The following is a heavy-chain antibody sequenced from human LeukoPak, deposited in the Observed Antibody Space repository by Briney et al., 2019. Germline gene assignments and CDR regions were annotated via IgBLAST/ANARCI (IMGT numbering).Heavy chain of an antibody. D-gene: IGHD2-2*01. Sequence: GGSLRLSCAASGFTFSSYGMHWVRQAPGKGLEWVAFIRYDGSNKYYADAVKGRFTISRDNSKNTLYLQMNSLRAEDTAVYYCATDRGIVVVPAAILEYWGQGTLVTVSS. V-gene: IGHV3-30*02. CDR1: GFTFSSYG. J-gene: IGHJ4*02. CDR2: IRYDGSNK. CDR3: ATDRGIVVVPAAILEY.